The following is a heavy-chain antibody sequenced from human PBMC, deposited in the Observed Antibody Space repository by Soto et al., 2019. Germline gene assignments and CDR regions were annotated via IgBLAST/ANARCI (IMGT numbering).Heavy chain of an antibody. J-gene: IGHJ4*02. CDR3: AKYRNLIAVAAHFEY. CDR2: ISGSGGSR. CDR1: GFTFSSYA. V-gene: IGHV3-23*01. D-gene: IGHD6-19*01. Sequence: GGSLRLSCAASGFTFSSYAMSWVRQAPGKGLEWVSAISGSGGSRCYADAVKGRFTISRDNSKNTLYLQMNSLRAEDTAVYDCAKYRNLIAVAAHFEYGGQGTLVTVSS.